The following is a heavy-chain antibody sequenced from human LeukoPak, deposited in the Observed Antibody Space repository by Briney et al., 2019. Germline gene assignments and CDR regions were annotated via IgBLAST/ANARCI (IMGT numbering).Heavy chain of an antibody. Sequence: PGGSPRLSCAASGFTFSSYAMSWVRQAPGKGLEWVSAISGSGGSTYYADSVKGRFTISRDNSKNTLYLQMNSLRAEDTAVYYCAKALDIVVVPAAIFGAIDYWGQGTLVTVSS. CDR3: AKALDIVVVPAAIFGAIDY. J-gene: IGHJ4*02. CDR2: ISGSGGST. CDR1: GFTFSSYA. D-gene: IGHD2-2*01. V-gene: IGHV3-23*01.